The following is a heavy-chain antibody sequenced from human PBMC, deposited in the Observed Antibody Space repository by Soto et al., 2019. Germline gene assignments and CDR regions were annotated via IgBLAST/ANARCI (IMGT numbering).Heavy chain of an antibody. CDR3: AREKALYARSSFDY. Sequence: SVKVSCTASGCTFSIYTISWVRQAPGQGLEWMGRIIPILGIANYAQKFQGRVTITADKSTSTAYMELSSLRSEDTAVYYCAREKALYARSSFDYWGQGTLVTVSS. V-gene: IGHV1-69*04. D-gene: IGHD2-8*01. CDR1: GCTFSIYT. CDR2: IIPILGIA. J-gene: IGHJ4*02.